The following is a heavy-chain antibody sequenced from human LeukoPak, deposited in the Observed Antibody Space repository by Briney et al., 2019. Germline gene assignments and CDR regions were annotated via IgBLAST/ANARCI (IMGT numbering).Heavy chain of an antibody. CDR2: INPNSGGT. CDR1: GYTFTGYY. J-gene: IGHJ6*03. Sequence: ASVKVSCKASGYTFTGYYMHWVRQAPGQGLEWMGWINPNSGGTNYAQKFQGRVTMTRDTSISTAYMELRSLRSDDTAVYYCSRTTRPAWGYYYYYMDVWGKGTTVTVSS. CDR3: SRTTRPAWGYYYYYMDV. D-gene: IGHD1-7*01. V-gene: IGHV1-2*02.